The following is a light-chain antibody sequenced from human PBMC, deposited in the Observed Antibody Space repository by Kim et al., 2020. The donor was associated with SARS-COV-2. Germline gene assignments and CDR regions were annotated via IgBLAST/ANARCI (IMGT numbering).Light chain of an antibody. CDR3: NSRDSNDNVV. CDR2: GKN. Sequence: ALGQTARITCQGDSLRSYYATWYQQQPGQAPIVVIYGKNNRPSGISDRFSGSSSGNTASLTITGTQAGDEADYYCNSRDSNDNVVFGGGTQLTVL. V-gene: IGLV3-19*01. J-gene: IGLJ2*01. CDR1: SLRSYY.